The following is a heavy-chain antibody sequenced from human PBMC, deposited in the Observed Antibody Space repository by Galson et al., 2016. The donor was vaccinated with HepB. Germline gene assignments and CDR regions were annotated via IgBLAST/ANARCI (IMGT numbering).Heavy chain of an antibody. J-gene: IGHJ2*01. Sequence: SVKVSCKGSGYSFNRYGISWVRQAPGQGLQWMGWISTYNGNIKFAQEFQDRVTMTTDTSTSTAYMDLRSLISDDTAIYYCARSRGGAYPSYWYFDLWGPGTLVTVSS. D-gene: IGHD3-16*01. CDR1: GYSFNRYG. CDR3: ARSRGGAYPSYWYFDL. V-gene: IGHV1-18*01. CDR2: ISTYNGNI.